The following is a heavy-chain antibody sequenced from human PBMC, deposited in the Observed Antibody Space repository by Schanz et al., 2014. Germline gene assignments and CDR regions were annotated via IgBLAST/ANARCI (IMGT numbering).Heavy chain of an antibody. Sequence: QVQLVQSGAEVKKPGASVKVSCKASGYTFTSYSMHWVRQAPGQGLEWVGRFIPILDVGNYAQQFQGRVTITADRSTSTAYMELSSLRSEDTAVYYCARGYGDSPTDFWGQGTLVTVSS. D-gene: IGHD4-17*01. CDR2: FIPILDVG. CDR3: ARGYGDSPTDF. V-gene: IGHV1-69*09. J-gene: IGHJ4*02. CDR1: GYTFTSYS.